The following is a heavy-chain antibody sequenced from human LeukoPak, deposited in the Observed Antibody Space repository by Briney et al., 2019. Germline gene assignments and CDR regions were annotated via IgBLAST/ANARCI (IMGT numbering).Heavy chain of an antibody. Sequence: ASVKVSCKASGYTFTGYHMHWVRQAPGQGLEWMGRINPNSGDTNYAQKLQGRVTMTTDTSTSTAYMERRSLRSDDTAVYYCARDRSIWLNYYYYYGMDVWGQGTTVTVSS. D-gene: IGHD3-9*01. J-gene: IGHJ6*02. CDR1: GYTFTGYH. V-gene: IGHV1-2*06. CDR2: INPNSGDT. CDR3: ARDRSIWLNYYYYYGMDV.